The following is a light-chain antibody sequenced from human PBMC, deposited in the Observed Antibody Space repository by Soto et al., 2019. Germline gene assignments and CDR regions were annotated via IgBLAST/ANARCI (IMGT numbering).Light chain of an antibody. J-gene: IGKJ4*01. CDR1: QSLLHSDGYTY. V-gene: IGKV2D-26*03. Sequence: EIVTTQTPLSLSITPGEQASKSCRSSQSLLHSDGYTYLYWFLQRARPLIYEVSNRFSGVPDRFSGSGSGTDFTLKISRVEAEDVGVYYCMQDAHDPELTFGGGTKVDIK. CDR2: EVS. CDR3: MQDAHDPELT.